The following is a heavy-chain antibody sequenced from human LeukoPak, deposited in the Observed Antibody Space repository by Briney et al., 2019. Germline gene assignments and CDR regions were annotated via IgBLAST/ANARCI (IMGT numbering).Heavy chain of an antibody. CDR1: GYTFTGYY. J-gene: IGHJ4*02. CDR3: ARERSSTMVRGVIPY. Sequence: GASVTVSCKTSGYTFTGYYIHWVRQAPGQGLEWMGWINPNSGDTNYAQKFQGRVTMTRDTSISTAYMELSRLRSDDTAVYYCARERSSTMVRGVIPYWGQGTLVTVSS. D-gene: IGHD3-10*01. CDR2: INPNSGDT. V-gene: IGHV1-2*02.